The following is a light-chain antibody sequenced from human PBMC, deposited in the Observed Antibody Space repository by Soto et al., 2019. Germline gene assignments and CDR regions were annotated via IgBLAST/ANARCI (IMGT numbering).Light chain of an antibody. CDR1: QTISSW. Sequence: DIQMSQSPSTLSGSVGDRVTITCRASQTISSWLAWYQQKPGKAPKLLIYKASSLESGVPSRFSGSGSGTEFTLTISSLQPDDFATYYCQQYNSYRWTFGLATKVDI. V-gene: IGKV1-5*03. CDR2: KAS. J-gene: IGKJ1*01. CDR3: QQYNSYRWT.